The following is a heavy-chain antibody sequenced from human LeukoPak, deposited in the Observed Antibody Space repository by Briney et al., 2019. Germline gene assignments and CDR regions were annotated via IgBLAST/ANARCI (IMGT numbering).Heavy chain of an antibody. CDR3: ARSVAVAGYWGNFDY. CDR1: GFTFSSYS. J-gene: IGHJ4*02. V-gene: IGHV3-21*01. Sequence: GSLRLSCAASGFTFSSYSMNWVRQAPGKGLEWVSSISSSSSYIYYADSVKGRFTISRDNAKNTLYLQMNSLRAEDTAVYYCARSVAVAGYWGNFDYWGQGTLVTVSS. CDR2: ISSSSSYI. D-gene: IGHD6-19*01.